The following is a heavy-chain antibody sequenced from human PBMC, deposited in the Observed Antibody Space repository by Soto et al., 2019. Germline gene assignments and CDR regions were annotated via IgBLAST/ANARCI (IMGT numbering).Heavy chain of an antibody. D-gene: IGHD6-13*01. V-gene: IGHV2-70*11. Sequence: SGPTLVNPTQTLTLTCTFSGFSLSTSGMCVSWIRQPPGKALEWLARIDWDDDKYYSTSLKTRLTISKDTSKNQVVLTMTNMDPVDTATYYCARTRLPIAAAGTAHYGMDVWGQGTTVTVSS. J-gene: IGHJ6*02. CDR2: IDWDDDK. CDR1: GFSLSTSGMC. CDR3: ARTRLPIAAAGTAHYGMDV.